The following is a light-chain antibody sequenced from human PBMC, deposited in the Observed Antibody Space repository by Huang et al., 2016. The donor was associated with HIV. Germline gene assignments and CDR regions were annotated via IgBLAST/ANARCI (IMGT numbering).Light chain of an antibody. V-gene: IGKV1-39*01. CDR3: QQSYSTPLT. CDR2: SAS. Sequence: DIQMTQSPSSLSASVGERVTITCRASQSITRYLNWYQQKPGKAPKLLIYSASRLLSGVPSRFSGSGSGTDFTLTISSLQPEDFATYHCQQSYSTPLTFGGGTKVETK. CDR1: QSITRY. J-gene: IGKJ4*01.